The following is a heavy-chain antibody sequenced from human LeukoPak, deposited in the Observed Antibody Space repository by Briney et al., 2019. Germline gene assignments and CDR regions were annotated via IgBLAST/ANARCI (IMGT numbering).Heavy chain of an antibody. D-gene: IGHD5-12*01. CDR2: IGSAGDT. CDR3: ARGALVATSDGAFDS. V-gene: IGHV3-13*01. Sequence: GGSLRLSCAASGFTFSSYDMHWVRQATGKGLEWVSAIGSAGDTYYPGSVKGRFTISRENAKNSLYLQMNSLRAGDTAVYYCARGALVATSDGAFDSWGQGTLVTVSA. CDR1: GFTFSSYD. J-gene: IGHJ4*02.